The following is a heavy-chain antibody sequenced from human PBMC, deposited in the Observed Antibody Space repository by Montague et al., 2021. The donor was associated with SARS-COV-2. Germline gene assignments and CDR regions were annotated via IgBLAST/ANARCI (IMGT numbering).Heavy chain of an antibody. CDR1: GGSISSYY. CDR2: INYSGST. D-gene: IGHD3-9*01. V-gene: IGHV4-59*01. Sequence: SETLSLTCTVSGGSISSYYWSWIRQPPGKGLEWIGYINYSGSTNYNPSLKSRVTISVDTSKNQFSLKLSSVTAADTAVYYCARTGLGDYDILTGYTVNAFDIWGQGTMVTVSS. J-gene: IGHJ3*02. CDR3: ARTGLGDYDILTGYTVNAFDI.